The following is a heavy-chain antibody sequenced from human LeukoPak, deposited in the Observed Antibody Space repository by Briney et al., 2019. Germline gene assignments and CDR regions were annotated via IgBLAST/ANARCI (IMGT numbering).Heavy chain of an antibody. V-gene: IGHV1-69*04. CDR1: GGTFTIYA. CDR3: ARSRRWPQTDGALDY. CDR2: IIPILGIA. D-gene: IGHD5-24*01. J-gene: IGHJ4*02. Sequence: SVTLSCTASGGTFTIYAISWVRQAHGQGLEWMGRIIPILGIANYAQKFQGRVTITADKSTSTAYRELSSLRSEDTAVYYCARSRRWPQTDGALDYWGQGTLVTVSS.